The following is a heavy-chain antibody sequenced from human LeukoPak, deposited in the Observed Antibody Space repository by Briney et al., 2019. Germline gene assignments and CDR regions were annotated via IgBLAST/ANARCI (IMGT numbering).Heavy chain of an antibody. Sequence: GGSLRLSCAASGFTFSSYAMHWVRQAPGKGLEWVAAISYDGSDKYYADSVKGRFTISRDNSKNTLYLQMNSLRAEDTAVYYCAKDRGYYGSGSSGGFGYWGQGTLVTVSS. CDR2: ISYDGSDK. CDR1: GFTFSSYA. CDR3: AKDRGYYGSGSSGGFGY. V-gene: IGHV3-30-3*01. D-gene: IGHD3-10*01. J-gene: IGHJ4*02.